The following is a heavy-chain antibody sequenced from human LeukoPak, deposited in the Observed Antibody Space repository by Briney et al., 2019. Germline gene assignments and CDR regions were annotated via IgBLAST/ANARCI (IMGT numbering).Heavy chain of an antibody. Sequence: PGGSLRLSCAASGFIFSNCWMSWVRQAPGKGLEWVAVISYDGSNKYYADSVKGRFTISRDNSKNTLYLQMNSLRAEDTAVYYCARDSERGDILTGFLYYFYYWGQGTLVTVSS. CDR1: GFIFSNCW. CDR3: ARDSERGDILTGFLYYFYY. J-gene: IGHJ4*02. V-gene: IGHV3-30*03. CDR2: ISYDGSNK. D-gene: IGHD3-9*01.